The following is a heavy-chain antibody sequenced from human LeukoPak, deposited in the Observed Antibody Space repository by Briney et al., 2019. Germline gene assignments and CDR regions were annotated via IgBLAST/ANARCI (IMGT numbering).Heavy chain of an antibody. CDR1: GFTFSSYG. J-gene: IGHJ6*02. Sequence: GGSLRLSCAASGFTFSSYGMHWVRQAPGKGLEGVAVISYDGSNKYYADSVKGRFTISRDNSKNTLYLQMNSLRAEDTAVYYCAKSELDYYYGMDVWGQGTTVTVSS. V-gene: IGHV3-30*18. CDR2: ISYDGSNK. D-gene: IGHD3-10*01. CDR3: AKSELDYYYGMDV.